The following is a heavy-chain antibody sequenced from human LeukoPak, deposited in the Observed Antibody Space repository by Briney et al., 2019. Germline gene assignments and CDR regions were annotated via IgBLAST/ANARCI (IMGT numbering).Heavy chain of an antibody. J-gene: IGHJ3*02. D-gene: IGHD3-10*01. Sequence: PSETLSLTCTVSGGSISSGDYYWSWIRQPPGKGLEWIGYIYYSGSTYYSPSLKSRVTISVDTSKNQFSLKLSSVTAADTAVYYCARDTLVRGVIGAFDIWGQGTMVTVSS. CDR1: GGSISSGDYY. CDR2: IYYSGST. CDR3: ARDTLVRGVIGAFDI. V-gene: IGHV4-30-4*01.